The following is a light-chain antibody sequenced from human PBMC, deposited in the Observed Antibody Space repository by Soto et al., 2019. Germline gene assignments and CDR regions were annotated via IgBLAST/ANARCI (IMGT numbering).Light chain of an antibody. CDR3: QQSYTTPPA. CDR1: QSINNY. Sequence: IQMAQSPSSLSASVGDRVTITCRASQSINNYINWYQQKPGKAPKLLIYGAPSLQSGVPSRFSGSGSGTDYTLTVSSLQREDFATYYCQQSYTTPPAFGQGTKVEIK. J-gene: IGKJ1*01. CDR2: GAP. V-gene: IGKV1-39*01.